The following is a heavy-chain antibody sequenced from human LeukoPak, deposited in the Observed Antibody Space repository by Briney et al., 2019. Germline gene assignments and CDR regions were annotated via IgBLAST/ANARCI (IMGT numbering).Heavy chain of an antibody. CDR3: ARVQGDFWSGYSDV. D-gene: IGHD3-3*01. CDR2: IYTSGST. J-gene: IGHJ6*04. Sequence: SETLSLTCTVFGGSISSGSYYWSWIRQPAGKGLEWIGRIYTSGSTNYNPSLKSRVTISVDTSKNQFPLKLSSVTAADTAVYYCARVQGDFWSGYSDVWGKGTTVTVSS. V-gene: IGHV4-61*02. CDR1: GGSISSGSYY.